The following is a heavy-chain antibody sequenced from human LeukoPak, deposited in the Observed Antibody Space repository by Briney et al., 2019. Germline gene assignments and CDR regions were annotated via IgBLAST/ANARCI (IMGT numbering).Heavy chain of an antibody. V-gene: IGHV3-33*06. CDR3: AKSKDVVVSATRRGLDH. D-gene: IGHD2-15*01. CDR1: GFTFSSYG. Sequence: TGGSLRLSCSASGFTFSSYGMHWIRQAPSKGMEWVAVIWYDGSNKYYADSVLGRFTISRDNSKNTLYLQMDSLRDEDTGVYFCAKSKDVVVSATRRGLDHWGHGTPVTVSS. J-gene: IGHJ4*01. CDR2: IWYDGSNK.